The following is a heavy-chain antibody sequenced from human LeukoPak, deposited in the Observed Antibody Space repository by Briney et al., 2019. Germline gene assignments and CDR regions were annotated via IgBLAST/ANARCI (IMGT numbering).Heavy chain of an antibody. J-gene: IGHJ4*02. V-gene: IGHV4-39*01. CDR1: GGPITSNSYS. Sequence: SETLSLTCTVSGGPITSNSYSWGWIRQPPGKGLEWIGSIYSSGTTYHNLSLRSRVTMSVDTSKKQFSLKLSSVTAADTAVYYCARGSGSYFFDYWGQGTLVTVSS. CDR3: ARGSGSYFFDY. CDR2: IYSSGTT. D-gene: IGHD1-26*01.